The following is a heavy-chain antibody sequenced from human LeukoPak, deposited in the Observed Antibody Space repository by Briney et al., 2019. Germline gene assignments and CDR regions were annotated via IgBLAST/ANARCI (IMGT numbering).Heavy chain of an antibody. CDR1: GYSFTSYW. CDR3: ARHDGDYYDSSGYPDY. Sequence: GESLKISCKGSGYSFTSYWIGWVRQMPGKGLEWMGIIYPGDSGTRYSPSFQGQVTISADKSISTAYLQWSSLRASDTAMYYCARHDGDYYDSSGYPDYWGQGTLVTVSS. J-gene: IGHJ4*02. V-gene: IGHV5-51*01. CDR2: IYPGDSGT. D-gene: IGHD3-22*01.